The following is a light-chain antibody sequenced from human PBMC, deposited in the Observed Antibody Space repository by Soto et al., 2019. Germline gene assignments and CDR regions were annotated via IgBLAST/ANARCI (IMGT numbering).Light chain of an antibody. CDR2: DVS. CDR3: QQHRSYPVT. V-gene: IGKV1-5*01. J-gene: IGKJ4*01. CDR1: QSITTW. Sequence: DIQMTQSPSTVSAYVGDSVTITCRASQSITTWLAWYQQRPGKAPKLLIYDVSSLQSGVPSRFSGSGSGTEFTLTISSLQPEDFASYYCQQHRSYPVTFGGGTKVDIK.